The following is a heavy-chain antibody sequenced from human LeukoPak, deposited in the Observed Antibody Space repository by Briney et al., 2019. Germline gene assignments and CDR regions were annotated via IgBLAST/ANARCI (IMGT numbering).Heavy chain of an antibody. D-gene: IGHD2-2*01. CDR3: ARGSGGSSTSYAYPFGY. J-gene: IGHJ4*02. CDR1: GRSISSGGYY. Sequence: SQTLSLLCTVSGRSISSGGYYWSWIRQPPGKGLEWIGSIYYSGSTYYNPSLKSRITISVDTSKNQFSLKLSSVTAADTAVYYCARGSGGSSTSYAYPFGYWGQGTLVTVSS. V-gene: IGHV4-31*03. CDR2: IYYSGST.